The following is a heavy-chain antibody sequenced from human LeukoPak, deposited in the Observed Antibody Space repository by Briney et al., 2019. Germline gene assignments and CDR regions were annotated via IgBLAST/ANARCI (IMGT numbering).Heavy chain of an antibody. Sequence: PSETLSLTCTVSGGSISSGSYYWGWVRQPPGKGLEWIGSIYYSGSTYYNPSLKSRVTISVDTSKNQFSLKLSSVTAADTAVYYCATGYTTGSDYWGQGTLVTVSS. J-gene: IGHJ4*02. V-gene: IGHV4-39*01. D-gene: IGHD1-1*01. CDR3: ATGYTTGSDY. CDR1: GGSISSGSYY. CDR2: IYYSGST.